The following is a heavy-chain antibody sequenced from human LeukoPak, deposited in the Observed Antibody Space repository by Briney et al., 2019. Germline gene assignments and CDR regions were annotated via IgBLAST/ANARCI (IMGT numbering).Heavy chain of an antibody. CDR3: VKHSAPVLAAARFDY. CDR1: GFTFSSYA. CDR2: ISGSGVNT. V-gene: IGHV3-23*01. D-gene: IGHD2-2*01. Sequence: GALRLSCAASGFTFSSYAMSWVRQAPGKGLEWVSVISGSGVNTYYADSVKGRFTISRDNSKTTLYLQMNSLRAEETAVYYCVKHSAPVLAAARFDYWGQGTLVTVSS. J-gene: IGHJ4*02.